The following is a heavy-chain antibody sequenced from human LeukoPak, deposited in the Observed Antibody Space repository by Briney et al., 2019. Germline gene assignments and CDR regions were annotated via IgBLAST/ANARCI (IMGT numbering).Heavy chain of an antibody. CDR3: ARHRNLDTAYYMDV. CDR1: GYSISSGYY. Sequence: SETLSLTCAVSGYSISSGYYWGWIRQPPGKGLEWIGSIYHSGSTYYNPSLKSQVTISVDTSKNQFSLKLSSVTAADTAVYYCARHRNLDTAYYMDVWGKGTTVTVSS. CDR2: IYHSGST. D-gene: IGHD5-18*01. V-gene: IGHV4-38-2*01. J-gene: IGHJ6*03.